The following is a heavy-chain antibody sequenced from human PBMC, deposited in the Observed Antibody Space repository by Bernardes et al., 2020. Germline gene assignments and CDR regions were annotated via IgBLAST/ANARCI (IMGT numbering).Heavy chain of an antibody. Sequence: SETLSLTCTVSGGSISSYYWSWIRQPPGKGLEWIGYIYYSGSTNYNPSLKSRVTISVDTSKNQFSLKLSSVTAADTAVYYCARVKQLGLRFDPWGQGTLVTVSS. CDR3: ARVKQLGLRFDP. CDR1: GGSISSYY. V-gene: IGHV4-59*01. J-gene: IGHJ5*02. D-gene: IGHD6-6*01. CDR2: IYYSGST.